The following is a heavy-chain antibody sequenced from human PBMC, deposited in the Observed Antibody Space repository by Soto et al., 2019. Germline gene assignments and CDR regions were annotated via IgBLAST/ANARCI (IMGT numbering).Heavy chain of an antibody. J-gene: IGHJ4*02. CDR2: IFSNDEK. CDR1: GFSVFNTRVG. CDR3: AHIGPDYYDILTGQSTNCDN. V-gene: IGHV2-26*01. Sequence: QVTLKESGPMLVRPTETLTLACTVSGFSVFNTRVGVTWIRQPPGKALEWLAHIFSNDEKSYNISQKTRLTISKDTSKIQVALTMTNVDPGDTATSLCAHIGPDYYDILTGQSTNCDNWGQGILVTVSS. D-gene: IGHD3-9*01.